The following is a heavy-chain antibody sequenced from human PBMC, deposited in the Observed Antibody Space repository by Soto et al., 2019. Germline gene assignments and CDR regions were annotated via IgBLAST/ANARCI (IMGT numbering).Heavy chain of an antibody. Sequence: QVQLVQSGAEVKKPGASVKVSCKASGYTFTSYGISWVRQAPGQGLEWMGWNSAYNGKTKSAQKLQGRVTMTTATSTSTAYMELRSLISDDTAVYYCARDLPVGLVDYWGQGTLVTVSS. J-gene: IGHJ4*02. CDR3: ARDLPVGLVDY. CDR2: NSAYNGKT. D-gene: IGHD6-19*01. CDR1: GYTFTSYG. V-gene: IGHV1-18*01.